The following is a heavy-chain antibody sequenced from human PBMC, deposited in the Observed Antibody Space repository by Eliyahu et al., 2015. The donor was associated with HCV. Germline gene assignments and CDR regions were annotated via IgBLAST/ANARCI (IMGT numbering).Heavy chain of an antibody. D-gene: IGHD1-26*01. CDR2: IYYSGST. CDR3: ARGVVGATYPFDY. V-gene: IGHV4-59*01. CDR1: GGSISSYY. J-gene: IGHJ4*02. Sequence: QVQLQESGPGLVKPSETLSLTCTVSGGSISSYYWSWIRQPPGKGLEWIGYIYYSGSTNYNPSLKSRVTISVDTSKNQFSLKLSSVTAADTAVYYCARGVVGATYPFDYWGQGTLVTVSS.